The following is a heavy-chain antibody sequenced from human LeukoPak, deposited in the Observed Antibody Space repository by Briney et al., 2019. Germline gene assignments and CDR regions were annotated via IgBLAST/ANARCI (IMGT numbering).Heavy chain of an antibody. Sequence: PGGSLRLSCAASGFTFSSYWMSWVRQAPGKGLEWVANIKQDGSEKYYVDSVKGRFTISRDNAKNSLYLQMNSLRAEDTAVYYCARDDYGDYERPNWYFDLWGRGTLVTVSS. CDR2: IKQDGSEK. CDR3: ARDDYGDYERPNWYFDL. J-gene: IGHJ2*01. CDR1: GFTFSSYW. D-gene: IGHD4-17*01. V-gene: IGHV3-7*01.